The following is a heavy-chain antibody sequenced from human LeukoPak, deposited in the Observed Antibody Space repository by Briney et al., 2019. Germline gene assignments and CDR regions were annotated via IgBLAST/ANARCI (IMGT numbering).Heavy chain of an antibody. D-gene: IGHD3-10*01. J-gene: IGHJ4*02. V-gene: IGHV1-18*01. CDR2: ISAYNGNT. CDR3: ARDTTTYYYGSGSSDFDY. CDR1: GYTFTSYG. Sequence: ASMKVSCKASGYTFTSYGISWVRQAPGQGLEWMGWISAYNGNTNYAQKLQGRVTMTTDTSTSTAYMELRSLRSDDTAVYYCARDTTTYYYGSGSSDFDYWGQGTLVTVSS.